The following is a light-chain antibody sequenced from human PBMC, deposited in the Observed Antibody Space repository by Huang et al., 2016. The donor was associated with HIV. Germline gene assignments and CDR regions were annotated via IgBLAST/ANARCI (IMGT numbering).Light chain of an antibody. CDR3: MQSLQTPKT. J-gene: IGKJ1*01. CDR2: LGS. CDR1: QSLLHGNGYNY. Sequence: EIVMTQSPLSLPVTPGEPASISCRSSQSLLHGNGYNYLDWYLQKPGQSPQLLIYLGSDRASGVPDRFSGSGSGTDFTLKISRVEAEDVGIYYCMQSLQTPKTFGQGTKVEIK. V-gene: IGKV2-28*01.